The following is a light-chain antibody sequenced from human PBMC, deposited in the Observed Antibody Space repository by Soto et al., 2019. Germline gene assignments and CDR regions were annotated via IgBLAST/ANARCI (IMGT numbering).Light chain of an antibody. J-gene: IGKJ2*01. Sequence: EIVLTQSPATLSLSPGERVTRACRATQSVSSYLAWYQQKPGQAPMLLIYDASSRATAIPARFSGSWSGTDFTLTISSLEPEDFAVYYCQQCSNWPYTFGQGTKLEIK. CDR3: QQCSNWPYT. CDR2: DAS. CDR1: QSVSSY. V-gene: IGKV3-11*01.